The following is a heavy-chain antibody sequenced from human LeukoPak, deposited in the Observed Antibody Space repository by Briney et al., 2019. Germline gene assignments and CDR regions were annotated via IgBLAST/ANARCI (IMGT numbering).Heavy chain of an antibody. Sequence: GGSLRLSCAASGFTFSRYWMTWVRQAPGKGLEWVASIKQDGSKTYYLESVKGRFSISRDNAKSSLFLEVNSLSAEDTALYFDVWGQGTMIIVSA. J-gene: IGHJ3*01. CDR3: V. CDR2: IKQDGSKT. CDR1: GFTFSRYW. V-gene: IGHV3-7*01.